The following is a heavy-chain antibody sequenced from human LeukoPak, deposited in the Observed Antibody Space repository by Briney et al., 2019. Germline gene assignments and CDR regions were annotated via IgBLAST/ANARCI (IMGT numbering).Heavy chain of an antibody. CDR3: ARAPSGFTYGPGDH. J-gene: IGHJ4*02. Sequence: ASVKVSCKASGYIFTSYGITWGRQAPGQGLELMGWISTYDGDANYAQQLQGRVTMTTDTSTITAYMELRSLRSDDTAVYYCARAPSGFTYGPGDHWGQGTLVTVSS. D-gene: IGHD5-18*01. CDR2: ISTYDGDA. CDR1: GYIFTSYG. V-gene: IGHV1-18*01.